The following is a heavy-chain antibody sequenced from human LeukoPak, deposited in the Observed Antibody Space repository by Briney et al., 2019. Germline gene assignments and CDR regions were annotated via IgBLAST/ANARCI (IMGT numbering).Heavy chain of an antibody. CDR2: VFYSGST. CDR3: AREVGDYVGVFDY. Sequence: SETLSLTCTVSGGSISSYYWSWIRQPPGKGREWIGYVFYSGSTNYNPSLKSRVTISVDMSKNQFSLKLTSVTAADTAAYYCAREVGDYVGVFDYWGQGTLVTVSS. D-gene: IGHD4-17*01. J-gene: IGHJ4*02. CDR1: GGSISSYY. V-gene: IGHV4-59*01.